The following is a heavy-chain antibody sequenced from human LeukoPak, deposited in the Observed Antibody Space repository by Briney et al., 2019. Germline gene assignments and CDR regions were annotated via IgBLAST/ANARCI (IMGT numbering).Heavy chain of an antibody. D-gene: IGHD1-26*01. V-gene: IGHV3-48*01. CDR3: ARVGSYYPFDY. J-gene: IGHJ4*02. CDR2: ISSSSSTI. CDR1: GFTFSSYS. Sequence: GGSLRLSCAASGFTFSSYSMNWVRQAPGQGLEWVSYISSSSSTIYYADSVKGRFTISRDNAKNSLYLQMNSLRAEDTAVYYCARVGSYYPFDYWGQGTLVTVSS.